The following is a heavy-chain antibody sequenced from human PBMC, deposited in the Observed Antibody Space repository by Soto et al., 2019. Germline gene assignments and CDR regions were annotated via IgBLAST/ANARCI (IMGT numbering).Heavy chain of an antibody. V-gene: IGHV1-18*01. CDR3: ARTLGAAYYYGMDV. J-gene: IGHJ6*02. CDR2: ITAYNGKT. D-gene: IGHD3-16*01. CDR1: GYTFTSYG. Sequence: QVQLVQSGGEVKKLGASVKVSCRTSGYTFTSYGIRWVRQAPGQGLEWMGWITAYNGKTDYVQKIQGRVTMTTDTSTTTVYMELRSLRSDDTAVYYCARTLGAAYYYGMDVWGQGTTVTVSS.